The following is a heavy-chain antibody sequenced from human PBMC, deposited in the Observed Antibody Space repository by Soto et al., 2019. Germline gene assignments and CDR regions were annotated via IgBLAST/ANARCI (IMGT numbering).Heavy chain of an antibody. CDR2: IIPIFGTA. J-gene: IGHJ2*01. V-gene: IGHV1-69*01. CDR1: GGTFSSYS. CDR3: ARPLKAWQGGWYIDL. Sequence: QVQLVQSGAEVKKPGSSVKVSCKASGGTFSSYSINWVRQAPGPGLEWMGGIIPIFGTANYAQKFQGRVTLTADESTSTAHMALRTLRNEDTAVYYCARPLKAWQGGWYIDLWGRGTLVTVSS. D-gene: IGHD2-21*01.